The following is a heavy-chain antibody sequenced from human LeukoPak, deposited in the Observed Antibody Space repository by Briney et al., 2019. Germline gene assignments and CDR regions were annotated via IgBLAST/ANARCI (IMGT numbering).Heavy chain of an antibody. CDR3: ARGKGATISYYYYGMDV. D-gene: IGHD5-12*01. V-gene: IGHV1-8*01. CDR2: MNPNSGNT. Sequence: ASVKVSCKASGYTFTSYDINWVRQATGQGLEWMGWMNPNSGNTGYAQKFQGRVTMTRNTSISTAHMELSSLRSEDTAVYYCARGKGATISYYYYGMDVWGQGTTVTVSS. J-gene: IGHJ6*02. CDR1: GYTFTSYD.